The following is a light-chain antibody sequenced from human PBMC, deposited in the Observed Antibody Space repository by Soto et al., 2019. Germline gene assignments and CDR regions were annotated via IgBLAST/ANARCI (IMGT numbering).Light chain of an antibody. J-gene: IGKJ4*02. CDR2: GAS. V-gene: IGKV3-15*01. CDR3: HQNKKWLLLT. Sequence: EIVMTQSPATLPVSPGERATLSCRASQSVSSNLAWYQQKPGQAPRLLIYGASTRATGIPARFSGSGSGTEFTLTISSLQSEDFAVYYCHQNKKWLLLTFGGGTKV. CDR1: QSVSSN.